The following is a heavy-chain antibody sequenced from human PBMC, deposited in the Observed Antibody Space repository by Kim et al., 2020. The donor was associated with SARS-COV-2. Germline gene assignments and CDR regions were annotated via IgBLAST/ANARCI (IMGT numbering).Heavy chain of an antibody. CDR3: AKDGWLTPPDYYYHMDV. J-gene: IGHJ6*03. D-gene: IGHD3-22*01. Sequence: VKGRFTISRDNSKNTLYLQMNSLRAEDTAVYYCAKDGWLTPPDYYYHMDVWGKGTTVTVSS. V-gene: IGHV3-30*02.